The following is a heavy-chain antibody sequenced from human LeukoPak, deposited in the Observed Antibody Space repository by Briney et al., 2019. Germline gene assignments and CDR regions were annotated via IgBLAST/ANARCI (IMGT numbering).Heavy chain of an antibody. D-gene: IGHD3-9*01. V-gene: IGHV3-74*01. CDR1: GFTLSSYW. Sequence: GGSLRLSCAVSGFTLSSYWMHWVRQAPGKGLVWVSRINSDGSSTNYADSVKGRFTISRDNAKNTLYLQMNRLRAEDTAVYYCARGALEYYDIFTGSPVPNYWGQGTLVTVSP. CDR3: ARGALEYYDIFTGSPVPNY. CDR2: INSDGSST. J-gene: IGHJ4*02.